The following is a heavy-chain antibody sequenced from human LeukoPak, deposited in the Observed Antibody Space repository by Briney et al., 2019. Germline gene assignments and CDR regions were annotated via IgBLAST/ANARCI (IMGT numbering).Heavy chain of an antibody. CDR2: IKSKVENETT. V-gene: IGHV3-15*05. CDR3: TTGNP. J-gene: IGHJ5*02. Sequence: GGSLRLSCATSGFTFTAASMTWVRQAPGKGLEWIALIKSKVENETTEYAAPVKGRFTISRDDSKATLYLQMNSLKVDDTAVYYSTTGNPWGQGTLV. CDR1: GFTFTAAS.